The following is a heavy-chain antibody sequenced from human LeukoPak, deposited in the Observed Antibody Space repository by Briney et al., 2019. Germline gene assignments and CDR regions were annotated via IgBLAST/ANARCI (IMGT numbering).Heavy chain of an antibody. Sequence: ASVKVSCKPSGYTFTSYDINWVRQAPGQGLEWMGWMNPNNGNTVYAQKFQGRVTMTRNTSISTASMELSSLRSEDTAVYYCARGWRYYDFWSGYWERRKDYYGMEVWGPGTTVTVSS. CDR3: ARGWRYYDFWSGYWERRKDYYGMEV. J-gene: IGHJ6*02. CDR1: GYTFTSYD. V-gene: IGHV1-8*01. D-gene: IGHD3-3*01. CDR2: MNPNNGNT.